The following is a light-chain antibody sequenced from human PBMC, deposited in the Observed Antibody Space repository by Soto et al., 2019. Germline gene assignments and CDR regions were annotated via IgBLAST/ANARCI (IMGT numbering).Light chain of an antibody. CDR2: GAS. CDR3: QQYNKWPRK. Sequence: EIVLTQSPGTLSVSPGGIDPLSCRTSQSVNIHLAWYQQKPGQAPRLLIYGASARATGIPAKFSGSGSGTEFTLTISSLQSEDFAVYYCQQYNKWPRKFGQGTKVDIK. J-gene: IGKJ1*01. CDR1: QSVNIH. V-gene: IGKV3D-15*01.